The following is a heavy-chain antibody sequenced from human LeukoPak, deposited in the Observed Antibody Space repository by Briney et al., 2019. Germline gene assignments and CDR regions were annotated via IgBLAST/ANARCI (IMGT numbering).Heavy chain of an antibody. V-gene: IGHV3-53*01. Sequence: GGSLRLSCAASGFTVSSIDMSWVRQAPGKGLEWISVIYGGGNTRYYADSVKGQFTVSRDNAKNTFHLQMQSLKVEDTAIYYCTRGSGFETGDYWGQGTLVTVSS. CDR3: TRGSGFETGDY. CDR1: GFTVSSID. CDR2: IYGGGNT. D-gene: IGHD5-12*01. J-gene: IGHJ4*02.